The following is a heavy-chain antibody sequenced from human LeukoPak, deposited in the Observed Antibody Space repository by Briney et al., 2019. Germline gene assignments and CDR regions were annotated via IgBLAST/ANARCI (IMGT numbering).Heavy chain of an antibody. Sequence: GGSLRPSCAASGFTFSSYSMNWVRQAPGKGLEWVSYISSSSSTIYYADSVKGRFTISRDNAKNSLYLQMNSLRAEDTAVYYCAREGYCTSSSCYGLPNFDYWGQGTLVTVSS. CDR1: GFTFSSYS. CDR3: AREGYCTSSSCYGLPNFDY. V-gene: IGHV3-48*01. J-gene: IGHJ4*02. CDR2: ISSSSSTI. D-gene: IGHD2-2*01.